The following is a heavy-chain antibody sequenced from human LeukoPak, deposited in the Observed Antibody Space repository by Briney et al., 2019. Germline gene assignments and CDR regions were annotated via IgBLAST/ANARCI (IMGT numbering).Heavy chain of an antibody. Sequence: SETLSLTCTVSGGSISNYYWTWIRQPPGKGLEWIGYIYYTGSTNYNPSLKSRVTISVDTSKNQLSLKLTSVTAADTAEYYCARNLAGDYWGKGTLVTVSS. D-gene: IGHD3-10*01. CDR2: IYYTGST. J-gene: IGHJ4*02. V-gene: IGHV4-59*01. CDR1: GGSISNYY. CDR3: ARNLAGDY.